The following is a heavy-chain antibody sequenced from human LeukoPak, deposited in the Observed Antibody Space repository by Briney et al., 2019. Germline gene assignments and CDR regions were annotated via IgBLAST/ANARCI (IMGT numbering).Heavy chain of an antibody. CDR1: GYTFTSYG. CDR3: ARDLYSSSWYHYYYGMDV. J-gene: IGHJ6*02. V-gene: IGHV1-18*01. Sequence: GASVKVSCKASGYTFTSYGISWVRQAPGQGLEWMGWISAYNGNTNYAQKLQGRVTMTTDTSTCTAYMELRSLRSDDTAVYYCARDLYSSSWYHYYYGMDVWGQGTTVTVSS. CDR2: ISAYNGNT. D-gene: IGHD6-13*01.